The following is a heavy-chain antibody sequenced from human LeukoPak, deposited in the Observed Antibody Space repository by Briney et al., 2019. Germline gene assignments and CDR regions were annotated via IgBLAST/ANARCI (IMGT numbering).Heavy chain of an antibody. D-gene: IGHD4-17*01. J-gene: IGHJ4*02. CDR3: ARDLFGDYAFDN. CDR2: ISSTSRYI. V-gene: IGHV3-21*01. CDR1: GFTFSSYG. Sequence: PGGSLRLSCAASGFTFSSYGMHWVRQAPGKGLEWVSSISSTSRYIYYADSLKGRFTISRDNAKNSLYLQMNSLRAEDTAVYYCARDLFGDYAFDNWGQGILVTVSS.